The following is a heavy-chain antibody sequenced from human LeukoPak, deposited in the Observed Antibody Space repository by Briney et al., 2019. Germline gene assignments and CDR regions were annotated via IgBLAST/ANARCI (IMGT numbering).Heavy chain of an antibody. J-gene: IGHJ4*02. CDR1: GFVFSIYT. Sequence: GGSLRLSCSASGFVFSIYTVYWVRQAPGKGPEYVSTISGSGNGFSIYYADSVKGRFTISRDDSKSILYLQMNGLRSEDTAVYYCVKDFGRVRGTPDSWGQGTLVTVSS. D-gene: IGHD3-16*01. CDR3: VKDFGRVRGTPDS. V-gene: IGHV3-64D*06. CDR2: ISGSGNGFSI.